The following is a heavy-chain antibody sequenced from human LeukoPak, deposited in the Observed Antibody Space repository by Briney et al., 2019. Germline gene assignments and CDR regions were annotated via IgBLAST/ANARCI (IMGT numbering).Heavy chain of an antibody. V-gene: IGHV4-4*07. D-gene: IGHD5-18*01. J-gene: IGHJ5*02. CDR2: IYTSGST. CDR3: ARGLGYSYESNWFDP. CDR1: GYSISSGYY. Sequence: PSETLSLTCTVSGYSISSGYYWGWIRQPAGKGLEWIGRIYTSGSTNYNPSLKSRVTMSVDTSKNQFSLKLSSVTAADTAVYYCARGLGYSYESNWFDPWGQGTLVTVSS.